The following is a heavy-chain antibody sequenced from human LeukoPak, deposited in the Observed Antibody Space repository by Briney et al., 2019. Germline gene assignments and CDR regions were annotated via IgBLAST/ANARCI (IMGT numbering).Heavy chain of an antibody. CDR1: GYTFTSYG. Sequence: ATVKVSCKTSGYTFTSYGMSWVRQAPGQGLEWMGWIGVYSGKTKYAQNFQDRVTLPTDASTSTAYLELRNLRSDDTAVYFCAREEFCSTTSCYHNWFDPWGQGTLVTVSS. V-gene: IGHV1-18*01. CDR2: IGVYSGKT. D-gene: IGHD2-2*01. CDR3: AREEFCSTTSCYHNWFDP. J-gene: IGHJ5*02.